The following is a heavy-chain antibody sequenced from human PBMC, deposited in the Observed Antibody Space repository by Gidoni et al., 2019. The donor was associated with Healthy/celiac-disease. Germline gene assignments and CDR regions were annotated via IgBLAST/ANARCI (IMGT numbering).Heavy chain of an antibody. D-gene: IGHD2-15*01. CDR3: ARGIVVVVAGAYGMDV. J-gene: IGHJ6*02. Sequence: QVQLVQSGAEVKKPGASVKVSCKASGYTFTRYYMHWVRQAPGQGLEWMGIINPSGGSTSYAQKFQGRVTMTRDTSTSTVYMELSSLRSEDTAVYYCARGIVVVVAGAYGMDVWGQGTTVTVSS. CDR2: INPSGGST. CDR1: GYTFTRYY. V-gene: IGHV1-46*03.